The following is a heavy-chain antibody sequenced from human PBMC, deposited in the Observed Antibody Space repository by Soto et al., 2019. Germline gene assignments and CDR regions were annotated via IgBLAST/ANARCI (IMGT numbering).Heavy chain of an antibody. V-gene: IGHV4-30-4*01. CDR3: ARDRGGYERIDY. Sequence: SETLSLTCTVSGGSISSGDSYWSWIRQPPGKGLEWIGYIYYSGSTYYNPSLKSRVTISVDTSKNQFSLKLSSVTAADTAVYYCARDRGGYERIDYWGQGTLVTVSS. CDR1: GGSISSGDSY. D-gene: IGHD5-12*01. CDR2: IYYSGST. J-gene: IGHJ4*02.